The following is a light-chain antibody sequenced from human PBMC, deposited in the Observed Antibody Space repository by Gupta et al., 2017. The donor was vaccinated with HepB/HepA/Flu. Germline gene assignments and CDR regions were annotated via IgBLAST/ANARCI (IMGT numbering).Light chain of an antibody. J-gene: IGKJ2*01. CDR2: DAS. Sequence: DIQMTQSPSSLSASVGDRVTITCQASQDISNYLNWYQQKPGKPPKLLIYDASNLETGVPSRFSGSGSGTDFTFTISSLQLEDIATYYCQQEDNLPYTFGQGTKLEIK. CDR1: QDISNY. V-gene: IGKV1-33*01. CDR3: QQEDNLPYT.